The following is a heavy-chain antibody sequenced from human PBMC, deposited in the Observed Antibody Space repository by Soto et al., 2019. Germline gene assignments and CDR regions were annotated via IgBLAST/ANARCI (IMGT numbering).Heavy chain of an antibody. CDR2: FDPEDGET. CDR1: GYTLTELS. CDR3: ATAYGPSGYYGMDV. V-gene: IGHV1-24*01. J-gene: IGHJ6*02. D-gene: IGHD3-10*01. Sequence: ASVKVSCKVSGYTLTELSMHCVRQAPGKGLEWMGGFDPEDGETIYAQKFQGRVTMTEDTSTDTAYMELSSLRSEDTAVYYCATAYGPSGYYGMDVWGQGTTVTVSS.